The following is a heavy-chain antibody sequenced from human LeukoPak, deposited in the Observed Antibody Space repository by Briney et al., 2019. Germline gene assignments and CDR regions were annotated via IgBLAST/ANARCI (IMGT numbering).Heavy chain of an antibody. J-gene: IGHJ4*02. D-gene: IGHD3-10*01. CDR3: ARHRDYGSGSYDY. V-gene: IGHV4-59*08. Sequence: SETLSLTCTVSGGSISSYYWSWLRQPPGKGLEWIGYIYYSGSTNYNPSLKSRVTISVDTSKNQFSLKLSSVTAADTAVYYCARHRDYGSGSYDYWGQGTLVTVSS. CDR1: GGSISSYY. CDR2: IYYSGST.